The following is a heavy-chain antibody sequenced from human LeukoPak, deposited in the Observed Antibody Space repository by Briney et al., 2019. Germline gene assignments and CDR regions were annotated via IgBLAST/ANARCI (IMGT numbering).Heavy chain of an antibody. D-gene: IGHD3-10*01. V-gene: IGHV1-69*04. CDR3: ARPVQGPYYGSGSYYYKHY. CDR2: IIPILGIA. Sequence: SVKVSCKASGGTFSSYAIGWVRQAPGQGLEWMGRIIPILGIANYAQKFQGRVTITADKSTSTAYMELSSLRSEDTAVYYCARPVQGPYYGSGSYYYKHYWGQGTLVTVSS. CDR1: GGTFSSYA. J-gene: IGHJ4*02.